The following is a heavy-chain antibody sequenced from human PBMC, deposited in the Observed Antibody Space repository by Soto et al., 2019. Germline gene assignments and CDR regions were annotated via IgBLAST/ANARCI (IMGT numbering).Heavy chain of an antibody. V-gene: IGHV3-48*02. CDR1: GFTFSSYS. D-gene: IGHD5-18*01. CDR2: ISSSSSTI. Sequence: GGSLRLSCAASGFTFSSYSMNWVRQAPGKGLEWVSYISSSSSTIYYADSVKGRFTISRDNAKNSLYLQMNSLRDEDTAVYYCARGGYTYDERNWFEPWGQGTLVTVSS. J-gene: IGHJ5*02. CDR3: ARGGYTYDERNWFEP.